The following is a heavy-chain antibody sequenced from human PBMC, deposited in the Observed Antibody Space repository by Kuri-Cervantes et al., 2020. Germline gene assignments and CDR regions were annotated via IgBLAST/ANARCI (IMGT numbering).Heavy chain of an antibody. Sequence: SETLSLTCAVYGGSFSGYYWSWIRQPPGKGLEWIGEINHSGSTNNNPSLKSRVTISVDTSKNQFSLKLSSVTAADTAVYYCATRGAYCGGDCYPGDAFDIWGQGTMVTVSS. CDR1: GGSFSGYY. V-gene: IGHV4-34*01. CDR2: INHSGST. CDR3: ATRGAYCGGDCYPGDAFDI. D-gene: IGHD2-21*02. J-gene: IGHJ3*02.